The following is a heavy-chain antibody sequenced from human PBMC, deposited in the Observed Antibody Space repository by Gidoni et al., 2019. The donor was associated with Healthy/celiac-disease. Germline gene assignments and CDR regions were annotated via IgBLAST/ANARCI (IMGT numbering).Heavy chain of an antibody. CDR3: TTDLSEYSGYDTATRRAYYYYYMDV. D-gene: IGHD5-12*01. V-gene: IGHV3-15*01. CDR1: GFTFSNAW. J-gene: IGHJ6*03. CDR2: IKSKTDGGTT. Sequence: ELQLVESGGGLVKPGGSLRLSCAASGFTFSNAWISWVRQPPRKGLEWVGRIKSKTDGGTTDYAAPVKGRFTISRDESKNTLYLQMNSLKTEDTAVYYCTTDLSEYSGYDTATRRAYYYYYMDVWGKGTTVTVSS.